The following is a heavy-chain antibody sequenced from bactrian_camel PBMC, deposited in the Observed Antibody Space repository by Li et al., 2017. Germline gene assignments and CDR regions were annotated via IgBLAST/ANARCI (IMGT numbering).Heavy chain of an antibody. CDR3: AAGSGGYIFSDLLQSRWYAH. CDR2: LVTGGTGT. D-gene: IGHD7*01. J-gene: IGHJ4*01. Sequence: HVQLVESGGGSVQPGGSLRLSCVASGNTNCMGWFRHSPGKEREVVASLVTGGTGTYYSDSVKGRFTISRGDADNTVSLQMNSLEPEDTGMYYCAAGSGGYIFSDLLQSRWYAHWGQGTQVTVS. CDR1: GNTNC. V-gene: IGHV3S53*01.